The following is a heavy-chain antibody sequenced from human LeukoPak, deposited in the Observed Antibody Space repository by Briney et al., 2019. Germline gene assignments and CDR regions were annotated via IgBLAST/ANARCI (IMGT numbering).Heavy chain of an antibody. CDR3: ARVGYYGSGSRPNWFDP. CDR1: GYSISSGYY. CDR2: IYHSGST. J-gene: IGHJ5*02. V-gene: IGHV4-38-2*02. D-gene: IGHD3-10*01. Sequence: PSETLSLTCTVSGYSISSGYYWGWIRQPPGKGLEWIGSIYHSGSTYYNPSLKSRVTISVDTSKNQFSLKLSSVTAADTAVYYCARVGYYGSGSRPNWFDPWGQGTLVTVSS.